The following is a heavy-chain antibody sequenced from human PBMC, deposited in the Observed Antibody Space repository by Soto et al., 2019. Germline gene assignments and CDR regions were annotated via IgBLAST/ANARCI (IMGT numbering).Heavy chain of an antibody. V-gene: IGHV1-18*01. CDR1: GYTFRSSG. D-gene: IGHD3-3*01. Sequence: GASVKVSCKASGYTFRSSGMHWVRQAPGERLEWMGWINAGNGNTNYAQKLQGRVTMTTDTSTSTAYMELRSLRSDDTAVYYCARVVSEDFWSGYYIGEFDYWGQGTLVTVSS. J-gene: IGHJ4*02. CDR3: ARVVSEDFWSGYYIGEFDY. CDR2: INAGNGNT.